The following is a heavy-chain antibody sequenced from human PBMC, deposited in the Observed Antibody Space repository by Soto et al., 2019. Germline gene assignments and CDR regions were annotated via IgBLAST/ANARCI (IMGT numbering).Heavy chain of an antibody. J-gene: IGHJ4*02. D-gene: IGHD2-15*01. CDR1: GGSVNSDIYY. CDR3: AGGVGPRLTAYFHY. Sequence: SGTLSLTCTVSGGSVNSDIYYWSWIRQPPGKGLEWIGFIYYTGSANYKPSLKSQVTISIDTSKNQFSLKLFSVTAADTAVYYCAGGVGPRLTAYFHYWGQGTLVTVSS. V-gene: IGHV4-61*01. CDR2: IYYTGSA.